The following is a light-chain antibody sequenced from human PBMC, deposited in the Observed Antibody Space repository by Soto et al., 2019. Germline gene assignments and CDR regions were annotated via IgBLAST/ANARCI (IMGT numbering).Light chain of an antibody. CDR2: GAS. CDR1: QSVSSSY. CDR3: QQYGSSSLT. Sequence: EIVLTQSPGTLSLSPGERATLSCRASQSVSSSYLAWYPQKPGQAPRLLIKGASSRATGIPDRFSGSGSGTDVTLTISRLEPEEFAVYYCQQYGSSSLTFGGGTKVEIK. V-gene: IGKV3-20*01. J-gene: IGKJ4*01.